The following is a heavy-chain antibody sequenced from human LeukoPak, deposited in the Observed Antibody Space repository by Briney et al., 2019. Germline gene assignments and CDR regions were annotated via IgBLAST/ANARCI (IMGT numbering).Heavy chain of an antibody. Sequence: PGGSLRLSCAASGFTFSDYYMSWIRQAPGKGLEWVSTISSSGGSTYYADSVKGRFTISRDNSKNTLYLQMNSLRADDTAVYYCAKSPLRTRILLDYWGQGTLVTVSS. CDR3: AKSPLRTRILLDY. V-gene: IGHV3-23*01. CDR2: ISSSGGST. CDR1: GFTFSDYY. D-gene: IGHD3-3*01. J-gene: IGHJ4*02.